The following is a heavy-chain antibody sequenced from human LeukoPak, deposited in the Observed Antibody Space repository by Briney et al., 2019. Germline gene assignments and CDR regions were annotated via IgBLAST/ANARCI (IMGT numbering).Heavy chain of an antibody. J-gene: IGHJ5*02. V-gene: IGHV6-1*01. CDR2: TYYRSKWYN. D-gene: IGHD5-24*01. CDR3: ARDGEMATKITNWFDP. CDR1: GDSVSSNSAA. Sequence: SQTLSLTCAISGDSVSSNSAAWNWIRQSPSRGLEWLGRTYYRSKWYNDYAVSVKSRITINPDTSKNQFSLQLNSVTPEDTAVYYCARDGEMATKITNWFDPWGQGTLVTISS.